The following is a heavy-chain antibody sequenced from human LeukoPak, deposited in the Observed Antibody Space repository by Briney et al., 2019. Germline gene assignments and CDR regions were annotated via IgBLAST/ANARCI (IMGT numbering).Heavy chain of an antibody. CDR2: ISYDGSNK. CDR1: GFTFSSYG. Sequence: PGRSLRLSCAASGFTFSSYGMHWVRQAPGKGLEWVAVISYDGSNKYYADSVKGRFTISRDNSKNTLYLQMNSLRAEDTAVYYCARENYDSSGYRFDPWGQGTLVTVSS. CDR3: ARENYDSSGYRFDP. J-gene: IGHJ5*02. D-gene: IGHD3-22*01. V-gene: IGHV3-30*03.